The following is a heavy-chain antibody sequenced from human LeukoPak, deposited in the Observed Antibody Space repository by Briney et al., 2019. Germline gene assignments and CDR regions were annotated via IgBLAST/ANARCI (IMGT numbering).Heavy chain of an antibody. CDR2: INPNSGAT. J-gene: IGHJ4*02. CDR3: ARVKKLMPEFEF. D-gene: IGHD2-2*01. V-gene: IGHV1-2*02. Sequence: ASVKVSCKSSGYXFIDYYIHWVRQAPGQGLEWMGWINPNSGATKYAQKFQGRVSMTRDTSINTAYMDLTNLRSDDTAIFYCARVKKLMPEFEFWGQGTLVTDSS. CDR1: GYXFIDYY.